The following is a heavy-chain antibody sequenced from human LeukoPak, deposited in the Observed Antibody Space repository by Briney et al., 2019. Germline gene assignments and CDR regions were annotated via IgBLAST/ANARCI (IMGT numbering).Heavy chain of an antibody. CDR1: GGSISSGGYS. Sequence: SQTLSLTCAVSGGSISSGGYSWSWIRQPPGKGLEWIGYIYHSGSTYYNPSLKSRVTISVDRSKDQFSLKLSSVTAADTAVYYCARVSGWLRFLFDYWGQGTLVTVSS. CDR3: ARVSGWLRFLFDY. J-gene: IGHJ4*02. V-gene: IGHV4-30-2*01. CDR2: IYHSGST. D-gene: IGHD5-12*01.